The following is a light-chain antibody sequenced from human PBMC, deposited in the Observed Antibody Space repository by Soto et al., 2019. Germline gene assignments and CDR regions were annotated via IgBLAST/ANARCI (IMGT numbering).Light chain of an antibody. V-gene: IGKV3-15*01. CDR1: LSVSSN. J-gene: IGKJ5*01. CDR2: GAS. CDR3: QQYRPSPAIS. Sequence: EIVKTQSPATLSVSPGGRATLSCRARLSVSSNVACYQQKPGQAPRLLIYGASTRATGVPGRFSGSGSGTDFTLTISRLEPEDSALYFCQQYRPSPAISFGQGTRLEI.